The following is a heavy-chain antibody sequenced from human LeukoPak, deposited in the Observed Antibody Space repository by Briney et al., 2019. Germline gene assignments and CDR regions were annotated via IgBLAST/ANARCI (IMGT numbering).Heavy chain of an antibody. CDR1: GFTFSNYA. CDR2: ISYDGLDI. Sequence: GKSLRLSCGASGFTFSNYAMHCVRQAPGKGLEWVAMISYDGLDIYYADSVEGRIAISRDSSRNTLYLQINNLRVEDTAVYFCARDQSPRQRSYHYYYYMGVWGTGTMVTVSS. D-gene: IGHD6-25*01. J-gene: IGHJ6*03. CDR3: ARDQSPRQRSYHYYYYMGV. V-gene: IGHV3-30*01.